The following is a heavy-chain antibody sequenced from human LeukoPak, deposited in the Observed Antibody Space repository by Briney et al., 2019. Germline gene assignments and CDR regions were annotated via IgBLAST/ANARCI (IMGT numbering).Heavy chain of an antibody. V-gene: IGHV3-53*01. J-gene: IGHJ4*02. D-gene: IGHD6-13*01. Sequence: PGGSLRLSCAVSGFDVNDNHMYWVRQGPGKGLEWVAIIYSDGKTYYADSVRGLFTISRDNSENTLSLQMNSLRAEDTAVYHCARRSSTLYEGCWGRGTLVIVSS. CDR3: ARRSSTLYEGC. CDR1: GFDVNDNH. CDR2: IYSDGKT.